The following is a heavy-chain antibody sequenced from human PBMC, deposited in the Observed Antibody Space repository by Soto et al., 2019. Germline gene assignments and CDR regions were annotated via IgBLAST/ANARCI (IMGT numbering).Heavy chain of an antibody. D-gene: IGHD3-22*01. CDR2: IFHGGGT. CDR1: GESFSGYY. CDR3: ARPHYDSNTFYSFFDY. Sequence: SETLSLTCDVSGESFSGYYWSWIRQPPGKGLEWIGQIFHGGGTNYSPSLKSRVTISVDTSKNQFSLELTSVTAADTAVYYCARPHYDSNTFYSFFDYWGQGTLVTVSS. J-gene: IGHJ4*02. V-gene: IGHV4-34*12.